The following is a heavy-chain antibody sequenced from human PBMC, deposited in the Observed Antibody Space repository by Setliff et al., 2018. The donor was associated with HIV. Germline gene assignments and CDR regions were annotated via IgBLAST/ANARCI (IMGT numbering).Heavy chain of an antibody. V-gene: IGHV1-3*04. CDR1: GYTFTSHT. J-gene: IGHJ4*02. CDR2: INTGNGNT. D-gene: IGHD3-3*01. CDR3: AREIRNYDFWSGYWEDHYFDS. Sequence: ASVKVSCKASGYTFTSHTIHWVRQAPGQGFEWMGWINTGNGNTKYSQKFQDRVTITRDTSASTAYMELSSLRSEDTAVYYCAREIRNYDFWSGYWEDHYFDSWGQGTLVTVSS.